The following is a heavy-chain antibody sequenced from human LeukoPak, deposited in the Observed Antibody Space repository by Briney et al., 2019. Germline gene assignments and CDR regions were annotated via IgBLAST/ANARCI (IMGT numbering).Heavy chain of an antibody. J-gene: IGHJ1*01. CDR1: GYSISSGYY. CDR3: ARMVQSTDSSGFYLPEYFQH. CDR2: IYHSGST. V-gene: IGHV4-38-2*02. D-gene: IGHD3-22*01. Sequence: SETLSLTCTVSGYSISSGYYWGWIRQPPGKGLEWIGSIYHSGSTYYNPSLKSRVTISVDTSKNQFSLKLSSVTAADTAVYYCARMVQSTDSSGFYLPEYFQHWGQGTLVTVSS.